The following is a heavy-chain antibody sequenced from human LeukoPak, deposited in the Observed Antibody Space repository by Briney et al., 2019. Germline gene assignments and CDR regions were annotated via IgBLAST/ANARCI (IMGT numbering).Heavy chain of an antibody. Sequence: SETLSLTCTVSGGSISSGGYYWSWIRQHPGKGLEWIGYIYYSGSTYYNPSLKSRVTISVDTSKNQFSLKLSSVTAADTAVYYCARNYGDYSSETNTPPRYYYYYGMDVWGQGTTVTVSS. J-gene: IGHJ6*02. CDR1: GGSISSGGYY. CDR2: IYYSGST. V-gene: IGHV4-31*03. D-gene: IGHD4-17*01. CDR3: ARNYGDYSSETNTPPRYYYYYGMDV.